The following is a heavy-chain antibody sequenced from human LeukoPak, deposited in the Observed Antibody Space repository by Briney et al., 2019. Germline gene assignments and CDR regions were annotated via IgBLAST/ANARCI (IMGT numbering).Heavy chain of an antibody. CDR1: GFTFSNSD. V-gene: IGHV3-23*01. CDR2: IGGSGSST. CDR3: AKSRLTPHP. Sequence: SGGSLRLSCAASGFTFSNSDMSWVRQAPGEGLEWVSAIGGSGSSTFYADSVKGRFTVSRDNSKNTLYLQMSSLRAEDTAVYYCAKSRLTPHPWGQGTLVTDSS. D-gene: IGHD1-14*01. J-gene: IGHJ5*02.